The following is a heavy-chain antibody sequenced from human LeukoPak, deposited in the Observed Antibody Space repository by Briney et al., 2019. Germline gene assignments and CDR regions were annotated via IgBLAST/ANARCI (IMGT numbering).Heavy chain of an antibody. CDR3: ATVRYPQADLAIQTLTGR. J-gene: IGHJ4*02. V-gene: IGHV1-24*01. Sequence: ASVKVSCKVSGYTLTELSMHWVRQAPGKGLEWMGGFDPEDGETIYAQKFQGRVTMTEDTSTDTAYMELSSLRSEDTAVYYCATVRYPQADLAIQTLTGRWGQGTLAIVSS. D-gene: IGHD3-9*01. CDR1: GYTLTELS. CDR2: FDPEDGET.